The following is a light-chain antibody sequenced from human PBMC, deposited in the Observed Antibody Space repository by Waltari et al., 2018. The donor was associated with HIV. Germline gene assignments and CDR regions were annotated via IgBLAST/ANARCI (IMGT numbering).Light chain of an antibody. CDR2: EVR. CDR1: RSDVGGYHL. CDR3: CSYAGSSTPFV. V-gene: IGLV2-23*02. Sequence: QSAPTPPASGSGSPGRSITFSCTGTRSDVGGYHLLPWYQQYPGKVPKLMIYEVRKRPSGVSNRFSGSKSGNTASLTISRLQAEDEADYDCCSYAGSSTPFVFGTATKVTVL. J-gene: IGLJ1*01.